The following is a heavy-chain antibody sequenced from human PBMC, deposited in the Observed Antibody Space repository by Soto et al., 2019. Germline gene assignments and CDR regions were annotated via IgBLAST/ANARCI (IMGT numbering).Heavy chain of an antibody. V-gene: IGHV4-31*03. CDR2: IYYSGST. Sequence: ASETLSLTCTVSGGSISSGGYYWSWIRQHPGKGLEWIGYIYYSGSTYYNPSLKSRVTISVDTSKNQFSLQLNSVTPEDTAVYYCSRRLKLGAEQYGMDVWGQGTTVTVSS. D-gene: IGHD3-16*01. J-gene: IGHJ6*02. CDR3: SRRLKLGAEQYGMDV. CDR1: GGSISSGGYY.